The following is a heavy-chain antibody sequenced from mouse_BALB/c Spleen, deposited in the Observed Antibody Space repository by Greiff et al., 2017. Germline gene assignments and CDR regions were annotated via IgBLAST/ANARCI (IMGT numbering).Heavy chain of an antibody. V-gene: IGHV5-17*02. J-gene: IGHJ2*01. Sequence: EVHLVESGGGLVQPGGSRKLSCAASGFTFSSFGMHWVRQAPEKGLEWVAYISSGSSTIYYADTVKGRFTISRDNPKNTLFLQMTSLRSEDTAMYYCARSGNYACDYWGQGTTLTVSS. D-gene: IGHD2-1*01. CDR3: ARSGNYACDY. CDR2: ISSGSSTI. CDR1: GFTFSSFG.